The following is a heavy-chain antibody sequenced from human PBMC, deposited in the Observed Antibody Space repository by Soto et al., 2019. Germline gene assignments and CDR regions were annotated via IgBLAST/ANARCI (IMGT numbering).Heavy chain of an antibody. CDR3: ARGEYRSSYQYKEGSKPRNSFDP. CDR1: GGSFSGYY. D-gene: IGHD6-6*01. V-gene: IGHV4-34*01. J-gene: IGHJ5*02. CDR2: INHSGST. Sequence: SETLSLTCAVYGGSFSGYYWSWIRQPPGKGLEWIGEINHSGSTNYNPSLKSRVTISVDTSKNQFSLKLSSVTAADTAVYYCARGEYRSSYQYKEGSKPRNSFDPWGQGTLVTVSS.